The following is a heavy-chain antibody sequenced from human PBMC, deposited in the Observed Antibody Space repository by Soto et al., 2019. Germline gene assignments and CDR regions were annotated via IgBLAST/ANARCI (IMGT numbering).Heavy chain of an antibody. CDR2: ISSSSSTI. Sequence: EVQLVESGGGLVQPGGSLRLSCAASGFTFSSYSMNWVRQAPGKGLEWVSYISSSSSTIYYADSVKGRVTISRDNAKNTLYLQMNSLRAEDTAVYYCARDSPFTIFGVVTPYYFDYWGQGTLVTVSS. V-gene: IGHV3-48*01. CDR3: ARDSPFTIFGVVTPYYFDY. D-gene: IGHD3-3*01. J-gene: IGHJ4*02. CDR1: GFTFSSYS.